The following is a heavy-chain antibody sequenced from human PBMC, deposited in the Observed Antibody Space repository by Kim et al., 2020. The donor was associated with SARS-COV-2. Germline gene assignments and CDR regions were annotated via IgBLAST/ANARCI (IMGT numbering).Heavy chain of an antibody. V-gene: IGHV3-48*02. CDR1: GFTFSSYS. J-gene: IGHJ4*02. CDR2: ISSSSSTI. CDR3: ARGRADYYDSRGPEDFDY. D-gene: IGHD3-22*01. Sequence: GGSLRLSCAASGFTFSSYSMNWVRQAPGKGLEWVSYISSSSSTIYYADSVKGRFTISRDNAKNSLYLQMNSLRDEDTAVYYCARGRADYYDSRGPEDFDYWGQGTLVTVSS.